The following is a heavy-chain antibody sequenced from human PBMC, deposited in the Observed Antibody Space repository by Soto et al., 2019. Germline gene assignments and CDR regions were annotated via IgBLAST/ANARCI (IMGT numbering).Heavy chain of an antibody. CDR1: GGSISSYY. V-gene: IGHV4-59*01. CDR3: ARVAGVVVPVSYYFDY. J-gene: IGHJ4*02. Sequence: TSETLSLTCTVSGGSISSYYWSWIRQPPGKGLEWIGYIYYSGSTNYNPSLKSRVTISVDTSKNQFSLKLSSVTAADTAVYYCARVAGVVVPVSYYFDYWGQGTLVTVSS. D-gene: IGHD2-2*01. CDR2: IYYSGST.